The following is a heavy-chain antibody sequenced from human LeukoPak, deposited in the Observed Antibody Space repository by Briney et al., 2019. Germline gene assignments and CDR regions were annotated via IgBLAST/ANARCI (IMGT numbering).Heavy chain of an antibody. CDR3: ARSQFTSDYDDWINFDY. CDR2: TTSRSSYI. V-gene: IGHV3-21*01. Sequence: PGGSLRLSCAASGFTFSGYSMNWVRQAPGRGLEWVSCTTSRSSYIYYADSVKGRFTISRDNAKNSLYLQMNSLRAEDTAIYFCARSQFTSDYDDWINFDYWGQGSLVTVSS. D-gene: IGHD4-17*01. CDR1: GFTFSGYS. J-gene: IGHJ4*02.